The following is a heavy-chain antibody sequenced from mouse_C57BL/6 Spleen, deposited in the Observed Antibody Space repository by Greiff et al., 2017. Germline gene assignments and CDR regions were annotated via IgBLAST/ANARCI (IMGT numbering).Heavy chain of an antibody. CDR2: ISIGGSYT. Sequence: EVKVVESGGDLVKPGGSLKLSCAASGFTFSSYGMSWVRQTPDKRLEWVATISIGGSYTYYPDSVKGRFTISRDNAKNTLYLQMSSLKSEDTAMYYCARHYYGSSPYYFDYWGQGTTLTVSS. J-gene: IGHJ2*01. CDR1: GFTFSSYG. CDR3: ARHYYGSSPYYFDY. D-gene: IGHD1-1*01. V-gene: IGHV5-6*01.